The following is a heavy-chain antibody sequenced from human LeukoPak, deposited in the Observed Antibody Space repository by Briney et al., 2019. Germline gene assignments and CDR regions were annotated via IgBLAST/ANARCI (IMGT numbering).Heavy chain of an antibody. V-gene: IGHV3-30*04. Sequence: GGSLRLSCAASGFTFNSYAMHWVRQAPGKGLEWVAVISYDGSNKYYADSVKGRFTISRDNAKNTLNLQMNSLRAEDTAVYYCARDLGQYYDTSDNWFDPWGQGTLVTVSS. CDR3: ARDLGQYYDTSDNWFDP. D-gene: IGHD3-22*01. J-gene: IGHJ5*02. CDR1: GFTFNSYA. CDR2: ISYDGSNK.